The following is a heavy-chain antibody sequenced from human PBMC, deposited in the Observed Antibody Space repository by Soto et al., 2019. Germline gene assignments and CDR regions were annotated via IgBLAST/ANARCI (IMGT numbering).Heavy chain of an antibody. Sequence: ASVKVSCKASGYTFTRYYIHWVRQAAGQGLEWMGVINPSGGSTTHAQNFQGRVTVTRDTSTSTVYMEVSSLTSEGTAVYYCARRVGAGVLDYWGPGTPVTVSS. CDR1: GYTFTRYY. CDR3: ARRVGAGVLDY. D-gene: IGHD1-26*01. J-gene: IGHJ4*02. V-gene: IGHV1-46*01. CDR2: INPSGGST.